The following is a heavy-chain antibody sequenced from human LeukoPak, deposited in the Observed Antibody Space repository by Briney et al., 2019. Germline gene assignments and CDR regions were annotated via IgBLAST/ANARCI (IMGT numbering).Heavy chain of an antibody. V-gene: IGHV3-21*01. CDR1: GFTFSSYA. CDR3: AGDRARVMDY. J-gene: IGHJ4*02. D-gene: IGHD5-18*01. Sequence: GGSLRLSCAASGFTFSSYAMSWVRQAPGKGLEWVSSISSSSSYIYYADSVKGRFTISRDNAKNSLYLQMNSLRAEDTAVHYCAGDRARVMDYWGQGTLVTVSS. CDR2: ISSSSSYI.